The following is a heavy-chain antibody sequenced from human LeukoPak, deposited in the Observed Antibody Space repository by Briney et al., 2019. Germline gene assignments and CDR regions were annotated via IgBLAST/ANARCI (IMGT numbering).Heavy chain of an antibody. J-gene: IGHJ5*02. D-gene: IGHD3-3*01. V-gene: IGHV3-30*02. Sequence: PGGSLRLSCAASGFTFSSYGMHWVRQAPGKGLEWVAFIRYDGSNKYYADSVKGRFTISRENSKNTLYLQMNSLRAEDTAVYYCAKVSTTRTYYDFWSGPNWFDPWGQGTLVTVSS. CDR3: AKVSTTRTYYDFWSGPNWFDP. CDR1: GFTFSSYG. CDR2: IRYDGSNK.